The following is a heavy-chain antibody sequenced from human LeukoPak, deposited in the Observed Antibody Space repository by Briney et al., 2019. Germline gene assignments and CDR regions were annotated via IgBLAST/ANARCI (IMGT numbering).Heavy chain of an antibody. CDR3: AKDGGLWVSAHWGDS. J-gene: IGHJ4*02. CDR1: GITFSSYT. D-gene: IGHD7-27*01. CDR2: ITTSDGNT. V-gene: IGHV3-23*01. Sequence: QPGGSLRLSCAASGITFSSYTMSWVRQAPGKGLERVSTITTSDGNTYYADSVKGRFTVSRDNSKNTLFLQMNSLRAEDTAVYYCAKDGGLWVSAHWGDSWGRGTLVTVSS.